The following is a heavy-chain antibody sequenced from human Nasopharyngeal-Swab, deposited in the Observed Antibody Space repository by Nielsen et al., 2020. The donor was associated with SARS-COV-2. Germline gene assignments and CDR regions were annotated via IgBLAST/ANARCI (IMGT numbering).Heavy chain of an antibody. CDR1: GYIFTSYG. V-gene: IGHV1-18*01. CDR3: ARETAYYDFWSGDMGYYYYYYMDV. Sequence: ASVKVSCKASGYIFTSYGISWVRQAPGQGLEWMGWISAYNGNTNYAQKLQGRVTMTTDTSTSTAYMELRSLRSDDTAVYYCARETAYYDFWSGDMGYYYYYYMDVWGKGTTVTVSS. CDR2: ISAYNGNT. J-gene: IGHJ6*03. D-gene: IGHD3-3*01.